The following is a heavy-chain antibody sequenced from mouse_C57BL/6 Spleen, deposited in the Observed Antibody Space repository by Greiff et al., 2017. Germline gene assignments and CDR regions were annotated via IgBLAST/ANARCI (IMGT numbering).Heavy chain of an antibody. Sequence: VQLQESGAELMKPGASVKLSCKATGYTFTGYWIEWVKQRPGHGLEWIGEILPGSGSTNYNEKFKGKATFTADTSSNTAYMQLSSLTTEDSAIYYCERGGITTVVATDYAMDDWGQGTSVTVSS. CDR2: ILPGSGST. D-gene: IGHD1-1*01. J-gene: IGHJ4*01. CDR1: GYTFTGYW. V-gene: IGHV1-9*01. CDR3: ERGGITTVVATDYAMDD.